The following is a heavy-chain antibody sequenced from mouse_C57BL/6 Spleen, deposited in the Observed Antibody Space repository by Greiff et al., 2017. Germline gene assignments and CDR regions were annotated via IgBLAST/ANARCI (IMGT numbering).Heavy chain of an antibody. V-gene: IGHV1-5*01. CDR2: IYPGNSDT. CDR3: TRSRCYLYFDV. J-gene: IGHJ1*03. CDR1: GYTFTSYW. Sequence: VHVKQSGTVLARPGASVKMSCKTSGYTFTSYWMHWVKQRPGQGLEWIGAIYPGNSDTSYNQKFKGKAKLTAVTSASTAYMELSSLTNEDSAVXSCTRSRCYLYFDVWGTGTTVTVSS.